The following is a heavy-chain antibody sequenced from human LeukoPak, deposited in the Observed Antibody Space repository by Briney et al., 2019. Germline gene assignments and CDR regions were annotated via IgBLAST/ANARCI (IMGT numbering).Heavy chain of an antibody. D-gene: IGHD3-9*01. J-gene: IGHJ4*02. CDR3: ASTKGPLRYFDWFAPFDY. CDR1: GGSISSYY. CDR2: IYYSGST. V-gene: IGHV4-59*08. Sequence: SESLSLTCTVSGGSISSYYWSWIRRPPGKGLEWIGYIYYSGSTNYNPSLKSRVTISVDTSKNQFSLKLSSVTAADTAVYYCASTKGPLRYFDWFAPFDYWGQGTLVTVSS.